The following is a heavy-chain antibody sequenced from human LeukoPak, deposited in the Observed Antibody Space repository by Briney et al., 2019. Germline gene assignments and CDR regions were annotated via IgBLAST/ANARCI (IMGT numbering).Heavy chain of an antibody. V-gene: IGHV4-61*02. CDR3: ARAPWVGNYFEY. CDR2: IYTSGST. Sequence: PSQTLSLTCTVYGGSVSSGSFYWSWVRQPSGKGLELIGRIYTSGSTNYNPSLKSRVTISVDTSKNHFSLRLSSVTAADTAVYYCARAPWVGNYFEYWGQGTLVTVSS. J-gene: IGHJ4*02. D-gene: IGHD1-26*01. CDR1: GGSVSSGSFY.